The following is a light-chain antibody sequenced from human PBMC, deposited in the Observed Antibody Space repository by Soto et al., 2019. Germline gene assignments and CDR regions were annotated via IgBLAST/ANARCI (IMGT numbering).Light chain of an antibody. Sequence: EIVMTQSPATLSVSPGERATLSCRASQSVSSNLAWYQQKPGQAPRLLIYGASTRATGIPARFSGSGSGTDFTLTISSLKTKDFAVYYCQQYNKWPPYTFGQGTKLEIK. J-gene: IGKJ2*01. CDR1: QSVSSN. CDR2: GAS. V-gene: IGKV3-15*01. CDR3: QQYNKWPPYT.